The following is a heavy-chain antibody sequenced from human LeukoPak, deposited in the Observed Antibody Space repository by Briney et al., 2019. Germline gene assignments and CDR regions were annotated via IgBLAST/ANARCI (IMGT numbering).Heavy chain of an antibody. V-gene: IGHV3-23*01. CDR1: GFTFSNYA. Sequence: TGGSLRLSCAASGFTFSNYAMSWVRQAPGKGLEWVSGISGSGGSTYYVDSVKGRFTISRDYSKNTLYLQMNSLRAEDTAVYYCAKDYIDIVVVPAAATLDPWGQGTLVTVSS. CDR3: AKDYIDIVVVPAAATLDP. CDR2: ISGSGGST. J-gene: IGHJ5*02. D-gene: IGHD2-2*01.